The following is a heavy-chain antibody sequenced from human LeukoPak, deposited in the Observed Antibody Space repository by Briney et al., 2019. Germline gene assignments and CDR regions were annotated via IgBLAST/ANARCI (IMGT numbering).Heavy chain of an antibody. CDR2: IYYSGRT. J-gene: IGHJ2*01. CDR1: GGSISSSSYY. Sequence: SETLSLTCTVSGGSISSSSYYWGWIRQPPGKGLEWIGNIYYSGRTYYNPSLKSRVTISVDTSKNQFSLKLSSVTATDTAVYYCARGVSMIVVVIHDWYFDLWGRGTLVTVSS. V-gene: IGHV4-39*01. D-gene: IGHD3-22*01. CDR3: ARGVSMIVVVIHDWYFDL.